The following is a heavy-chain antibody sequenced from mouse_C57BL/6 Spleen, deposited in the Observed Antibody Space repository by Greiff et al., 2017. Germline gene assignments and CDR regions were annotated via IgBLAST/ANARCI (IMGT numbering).Heavy chain of an antibody. J-gene: IGHJ4*01. CDR3: ARSTITARAMDY. Sequence: QVQLQQSGPELVKPGASVKISCKASGYAFSSSWMNWVKQRPGKGLEWIGRIYPGDGDTNYNGKFKGKATLTADKSSSTAYMQLSSLTSEDSAVYFCARSTITARAMDYWGQGTSVTVSS. CDR1: GYAFSSSW. V-gene: IGHV1-82*01. CDR2: IYPGDGDT. D-gene: IGHD1-1*01.